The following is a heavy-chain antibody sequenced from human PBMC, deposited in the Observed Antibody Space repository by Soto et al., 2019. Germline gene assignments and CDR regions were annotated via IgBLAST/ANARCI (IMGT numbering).Heavy chain of an antibody. Sequence: GFGWSWLRQPPGKGLEWIGEINHSGRTNYHPSLKSRVTISVDTSKNQFSLKLSSVTAADTAVYYCARNLFAPWGQGTLVTVSS. CDR1: GFG. CDR3: ARNLFAP. CDR2: INHSGRT. J-gene: IGHJ5*02. V-gene: IGHV4-34*01.